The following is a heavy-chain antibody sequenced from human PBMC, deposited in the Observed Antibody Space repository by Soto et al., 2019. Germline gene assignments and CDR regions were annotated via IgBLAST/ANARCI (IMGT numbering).Heavy chain of an antibody. CDR1: GGSVSSGSYY. CDR3: ARNDAACDI. CDR2: IYYNGAT. V-gene: IGHV4-61*01. Sequence: QVQLQESGPGLVKPSETPSLTCTVSGGSVSSGSYYWTWIRQSPGKGLEWVGYIYYNGATSYNPSLKSRVTISRDTSKNQFSLKLTSVTAADTAVYYCARNDAACDIWGQGTMVSVSS. J-gene: IGHJ3*02.